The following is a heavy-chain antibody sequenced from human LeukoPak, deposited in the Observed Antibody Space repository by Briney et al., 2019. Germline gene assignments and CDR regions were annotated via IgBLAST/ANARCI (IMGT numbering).Heavy chain of an antibody. V-gene: IGHV3-23*01. Sequence: GGSLRLSCAASGFAFTNYAMTWVRQAPGTGLEWVSLVTTSGTITYYADSVRGRFTVSRDNSMNTLYLQMTSLRAEDTAVYYCAKNRGATMIGGGLDYWGQGTLVTVSS. D-gene: IGHD3-10*02. CDR3: AKNRGATMIGGGLDY. J-gene: IGHJ4*02. CDR2: VTTSGTIT. CDR1: GFAFTNYA.